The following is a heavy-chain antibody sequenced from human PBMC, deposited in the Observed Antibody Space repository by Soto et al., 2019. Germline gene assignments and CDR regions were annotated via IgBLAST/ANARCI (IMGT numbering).Heavy chain of an antibody. CDR1: GYTFTSYA. J-gene: IGHJ6*02. Sequence: ASVKVSCKASGYTFTSYAMHWVRQAPGQRLEWMGWINAGNGNTKYSQKFQGRVTITRDTSASTAYMELSSLRSEDTAVYYCARVGARSWNYVYYYYNGMDVWGQGTTVTVSS. CDR2: INAGNGNT. V-gene: IGHV1-3*01. D-gene: IGHD1-7*01. CDR3: ARVGARSWNYVYYYYNGMDV.